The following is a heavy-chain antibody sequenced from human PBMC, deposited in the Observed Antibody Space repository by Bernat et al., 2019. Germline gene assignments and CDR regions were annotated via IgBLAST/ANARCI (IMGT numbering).Heavy chain of an antibody. V-gene: IGHV3-74*01. CDR1: GFTFSSYW. D-gene: IGHD5-12*01. Sequence: EVQLVESGGALVQPGGSPRLSCAASGFTFSSYWMHWVRQAPGKGLVWVSRIYSDGTVSYADSVKGRFTISRDDAKNTLYLQMNSLRAEDTAVYYCTRGNSGYGRFDYWGQGTLVTVSS. CDR2: IYSDGTV. CDR3: TRGNSGYGRFDY. J-gene: IGHJ4*02.